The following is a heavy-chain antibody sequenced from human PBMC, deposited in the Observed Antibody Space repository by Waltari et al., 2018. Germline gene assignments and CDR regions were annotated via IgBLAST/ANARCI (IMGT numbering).Heavy chain of an antibody. CDR1: GGSISSSTYY. D-gene: IGHD5-12*01. CDR2: IYYSGST. J-gene: IGHJ5*02. V-gene: IGHV4-39*01. Sequence: SLTCTVSGGSISSSTYYWGWIRQSPGKGLEWIGSIYYSGSTYYNPTLKSRVTISGDTSKNQFSLKLSSVTAADTAVYYCARHWKKSGYRFDPWGQGTLVTVSS. CDR3: ARHWKKSGYRFDP.